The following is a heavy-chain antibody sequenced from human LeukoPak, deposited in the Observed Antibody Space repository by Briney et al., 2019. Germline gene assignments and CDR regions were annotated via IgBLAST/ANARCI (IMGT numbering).Heavy chain of an antibody. D-gene: IGHD3-9*01. J-gene: IGHJ6*03. V-gene: IGHV1-69*01. CDR3: ARVPDYDIVGEYYYYYYMDV. Sequence: SVKVSCKASGGTFSSYAISWVRQAPGQGLEWMGGFIPIFGTANYAQKFQGRVTITADESTSTAYMELSSLRSEDTAVYYCARVPDYDIVGEYYYYYYMDVWGKGTTVTVSS. CDR2: FIPIFGTA. CDR1: GGTFSSYA.